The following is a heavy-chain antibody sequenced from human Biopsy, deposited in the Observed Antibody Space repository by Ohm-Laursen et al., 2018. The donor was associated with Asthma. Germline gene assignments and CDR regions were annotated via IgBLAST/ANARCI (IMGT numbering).Heavy chain of an antibody. CDR2: IRSGGRTI. V-gene: IGHV3-11*01. CDR3: ARDNHDYYYYGMDL. CDR1: GFSFRDYY. J-gene: IGHJ6*02. Sequence: SLRLSCTASGFSFRDYYMSWIRQAPGKGLEWISHIRSGGRTIYYADSAKGRFTISRDNAQNLLYLQMSSLRTEDTAVYYCARDNHDYYYYGMDLWGQGTSVTVSS. D-gene: IGHD1-14*01.